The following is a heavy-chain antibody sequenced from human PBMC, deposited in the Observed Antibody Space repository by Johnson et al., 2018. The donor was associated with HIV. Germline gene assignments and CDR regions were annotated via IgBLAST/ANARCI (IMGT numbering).Heavy chain of an antibody. Sequence: QVQLVESGGGVVQPGGSLRLSCAASGFTFSSYGMHWVRQAPGKGLEWVAFIRYDGSNKYYADSVKGRFTISRDNSKNTLYLQMNSLRAEDTAVYYCANDWSVLEWLSLHAVDIWGQGTMVTVSS. CDR2: IRYDGSNK. CDR3: ANDWSVLEWLSLHAVDI. D-gene: IGHD3-3*01. V-gene: IGHV3-30*02. CDR1: GFTFSSYG. J-gene: IGHJ3*02.